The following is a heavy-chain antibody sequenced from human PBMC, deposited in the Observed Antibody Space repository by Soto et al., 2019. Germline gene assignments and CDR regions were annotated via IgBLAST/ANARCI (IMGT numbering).Heavy chain of an antibody. J-gene: IGHJ4*02. D-gene: IGHD7-27*01. V-gene: IGHV4-59*11. Sequence: QVQLQESGPGLVKPSETLSLTCTVSGGSINNHYWSWVRQPPGKGLEWIGYIFYTVRTNYNPSLKSRLTISVCRSKHQFLLQLSSVTAADTDIYYCARANWYCEYWGQGILFTVSS. CDR2: IFYTVRT. CDR1: GGSINNHY. CDR3: ARANWYCEY.